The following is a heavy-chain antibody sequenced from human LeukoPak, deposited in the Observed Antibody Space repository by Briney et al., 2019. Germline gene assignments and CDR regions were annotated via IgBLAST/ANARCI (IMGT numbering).Heavy chain of an antibody. D-gene: IGHD5-18*01. V-gene: IGHV1-18*01. CDR1: GYTFTSYG. CDR2: ISAYNGNT. CDR3: ARDRGRGYSYGYSDY. J-gene: IGHJ4*02. Sequence: ASVKVSCKASGYTFTSYGISWVRQAPGQGLEWMGWISAYNGNTNYAQKLQGRVTMTTDTSTSTAYMELRSLRSDDTAVYYCARDRGRGYSYGYSDYWGQGTLVTVSS.